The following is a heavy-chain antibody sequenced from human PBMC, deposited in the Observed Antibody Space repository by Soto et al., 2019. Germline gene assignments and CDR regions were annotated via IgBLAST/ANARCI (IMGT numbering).Heavy chain of an antibody. J-gene: IGHJ4*02. CDR1: GASISSYY. V-gene: IGHV4-59*01. CDR3: ATYDTAATPKGHDY. D-gene: IGHD2-15*01. Sequence: PSETLSLTCIVSGASISSYYWTWVRQPPGKGLEWIGIAHSSGSTNYNPSLKSRVTISVDTTKSQFSLRLSSVTAADTAMYYCATYDTAATPKGHDYWAQGTLVPVSA. CDR2: AHSSGST.